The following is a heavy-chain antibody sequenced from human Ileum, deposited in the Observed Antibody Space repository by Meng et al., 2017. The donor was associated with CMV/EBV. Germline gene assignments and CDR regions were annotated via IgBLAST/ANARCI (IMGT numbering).Heavy chain of an antibody. V-gene: IGHV1-2*06. Sequence: ASVKVSCKASGYTFTGYYMHWVRQAPGQGLEWMGRINPNSGDTSYAQNFQGRVTMTRGTSISTAYMELSSLRSDDTAVYYCASQTGDRVYWGQGTLVTVSS. CDR1: GYTFTGYY. J-gene: IGHJ4*02. CDR2: INPNSGDT. D-gene: IGHD1-1*01. CDR3: ASQTGDRVY.